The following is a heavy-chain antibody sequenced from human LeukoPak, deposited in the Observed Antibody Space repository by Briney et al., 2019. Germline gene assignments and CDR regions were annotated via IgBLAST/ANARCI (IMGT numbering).Heavy chain of an antibody. Sequence: GGSLRLSCAASGFTFSSYWMAWVRQAAGKGLEWVANIKQDGSEKNQVDSVKGRFTISRDNAKNSLFLQMDSLRGEDTAVYYCARDVSGSLDHWGQGTLVTVSS. V-gene: IGHV3-7*01. J-gene: IGHJ5*02. CDR2: IKQDGSEK. CDR1: GFTFSSYW. CDR3: ARDVSGSLDH. D-gene: IGHD1-26*01.